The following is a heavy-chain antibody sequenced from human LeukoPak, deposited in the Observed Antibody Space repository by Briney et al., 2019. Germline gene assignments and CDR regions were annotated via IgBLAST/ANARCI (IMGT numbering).Heavy chain of an antibody. V-gene: IGHV1-18*01. CDR2: ISAYNGNT. Sequence: ASVKVSCKASGYTFISYSFSWVRQAPGQGLEWMGWISAYNGNTNYAQKLQGRVTMTRDTSTSTVYMELSSLRSEDTAVYYCARAPYMITIFGVGDMYYYMDVWGKGTTVTVSS. CDR1: GYTFISYS. J-gene: IGHJ6*03. CDR3: ARAPYMITIFGVGDMYYYMDV. D-gene: IGHD3-3*01.